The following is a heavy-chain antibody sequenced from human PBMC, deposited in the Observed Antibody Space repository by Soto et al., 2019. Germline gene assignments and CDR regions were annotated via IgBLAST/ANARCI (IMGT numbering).Heavy chain of an antibody. V-gene: IGHV3-21*01. D-gene: IGHD3-10*01. CDR1: GFTFSSYS. J-gene: IGHJ3*02. Sequence: GGSLRLSCAASGFTFSSYSMNWVRQAPGKGLEWVSSISSSSSYIYYADSAKGRFTISRDNAKNSLYLQMNSLRAEDTAVYYCAIGVGGSAFDIWGQGTMVTVSS. CDR2: ISSSSSYI. CDR3: AIGVGGSAFDI.